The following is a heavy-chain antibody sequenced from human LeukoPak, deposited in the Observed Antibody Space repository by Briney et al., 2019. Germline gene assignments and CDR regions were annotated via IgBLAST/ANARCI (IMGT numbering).Heavy chain of an antibody. CDR3: ARDSSSWLDY. J-gene: IGHJ4*02. CDR2: ISSSSSYI. V-gene: IGHV3-21*01. D-gene: IGHD6-13*01. CDR1: GFTFSSYE. Sequence: PGGSLRLSCAASGFTFSSYEMNWVRQAPGKGLEWVSSISSSSSYIYYADSVKGRFTISRDNAKNSLYLQMNSLRAEDTAVYYCARDSSSWLDYWGQGTLVTVSS.